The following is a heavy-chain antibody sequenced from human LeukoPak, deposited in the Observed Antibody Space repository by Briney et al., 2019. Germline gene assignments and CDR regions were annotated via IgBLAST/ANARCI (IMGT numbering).Heavy chain of an antibody. Sequence: SETLSLTCTVSGGSISSSSYYWGWIRQPPGKGLEWIGSIYYSGSTYYNPSLKSRVTISVGTSKNQFSLKLSSVTAADTAVYYCARLYGSGSYYFDYWGQGTLVTVSS. D-gene: IGHD3-10*01. CDR3: ARLYGSGSYYFDY. CDR1: GGSISSSSYY. J-gene: IGHJ4*02. V-gene: IGHV4-39*01. CDR2: IYYSGST.